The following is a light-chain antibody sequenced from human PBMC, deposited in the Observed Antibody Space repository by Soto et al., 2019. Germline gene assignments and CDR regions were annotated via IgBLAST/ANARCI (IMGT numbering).Light chain of an antibody. Sequence: SQSPCTLSLSTGERATLSCRASQTVRNNYLAWYQQKPGQAPRLLISGASTRATGVPARFSGSGSGTEFTLTISRLEPEDFAVYYCQQYGSSITFAQGTRLAIK. CDR2: GAS. CDR3: QQYGSSIT. CDR1: QTVRNNY. V-gene: IGKV3-20*01. J-gene: IGKJ5*01.